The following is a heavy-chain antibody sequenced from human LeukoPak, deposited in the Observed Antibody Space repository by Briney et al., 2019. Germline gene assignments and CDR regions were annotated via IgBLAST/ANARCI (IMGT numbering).Heavy chain of an antibody. CDR1: GGSFSGYY. CDR3: ASSEWSYQAGYYYYYYMDV. D-gene: IGHD3-3*01. J-gene: IGHJ6*03. V-gene: IGHV4-34*01. Sequence: SETLSLTCAVYGGSFSGYYWSWIRQPPGKGLEWMGEINHSGSTNYNPSLKSRVTISVDTSKNQFSLKLSSVTAADTAVYYCASSEWSYQAGYYYYYYMDVWGKGTTVTVSS. CDR2: INHSGST.